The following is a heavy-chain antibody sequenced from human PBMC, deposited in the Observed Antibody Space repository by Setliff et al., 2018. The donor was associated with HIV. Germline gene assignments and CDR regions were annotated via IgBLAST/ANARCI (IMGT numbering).Heavy chain of an antibody. CDR2: IGSGSTPI. CDR3: ASGGDGNSGTRWFDY. D-gene: IGHD4-4*01. V-gene: IGHV3-48*01. Sequence: GESLKISCAASEFSFSSYAMTWVRQVPGKGLQWLSYIGSGSTPIFYADSVKGRFTVSRDNAKNELSLHMNSLRAEDTAVYYCASGGDGNSGTRWFDYWGRGTLVTVSS. J-gene: IGHJ4*02. CDR1: EFSFSSYA.